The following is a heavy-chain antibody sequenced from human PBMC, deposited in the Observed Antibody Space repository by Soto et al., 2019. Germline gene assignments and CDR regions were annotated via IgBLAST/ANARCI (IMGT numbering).Heavy chain of an antibody. CDR2: INAGNGNT. D-gene: IGHD3-10*01. CDR3: ARDVSGDPWMFQH. V-gene: IGHV1-3*01. Sequence: QVQLVQSGAEVKKPGASVKVSCKASGYTFTSYAMHWVRQAPGQRLEWMGWINAGNGNTKYSQKFQGRVTITRDTSASTAYMELSSLRSEDTAVYYCARDVSGDPWMFQHWGQGTLVTVSS. CDR1: GYTFTSYA. J-gene: IGHJ1*01.